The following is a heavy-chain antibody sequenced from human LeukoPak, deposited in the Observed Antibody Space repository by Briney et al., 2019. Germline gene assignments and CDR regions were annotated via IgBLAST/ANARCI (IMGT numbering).Heavy chain of an antibody. CDR2: IYPGDSDT. D-gene: IGHD3-10*01. CDR3: ARSPFKVRGVISAFDL. CDR1: GYSFTTYW. V-gene: IGHV5-51*01. J-gene: IGHJ3*01. Sequence: GESLKISCKASGYSFTTYWIGWVRQMPGKGLEWMAIIYPGDSDTRYSPSFQGHVTISADKSIRTAYLQWSTLKAPDTATYYCARSPFKVRGVISAFDLWGQGTMVTVSS.